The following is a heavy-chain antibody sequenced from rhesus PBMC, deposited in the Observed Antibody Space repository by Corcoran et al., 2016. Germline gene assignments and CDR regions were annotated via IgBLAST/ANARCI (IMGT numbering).Heavy chain of an antibody. V-gene: IGHV4-65*01. CDR2: ISGSSGST. CDR3: ASEDDYGYYYTAAFDF. CDR1: GGSISSSNW. Sequence: QVQLLESGPGLVKPSETLSLTCAVSGGSISSSNWWSWIRQPPGKGLEWIGYISGSSGSTYYNPSLKSRVTISTDTSKNQFSLKLSSVTAADTAVYYCASEDDYGYYYTAAFDFWGQGLRVTVSS. D-gene: IGHD3-9*01. J-gene: IGHJ3*01.